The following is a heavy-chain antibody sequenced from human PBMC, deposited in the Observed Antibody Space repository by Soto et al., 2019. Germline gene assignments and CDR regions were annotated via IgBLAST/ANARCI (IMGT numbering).Heavy chain of an antibody. CDR2: ISSSGSTI. CDR1: GFTFGSRA. CDR3: ARVYDFWSGYYLRGNWFDP. V-gene: IGHV3-48*03. Sequence: GGSLRLSCVASGFTFGSRAMNWVRQAPGKGLEWVSYISSSGSTIYYADSVKGRFTISRDNAKNSLYLQMNSLRAEDTAVYYCARVYDFWSGYYLRGNWFDPWGQGTLVTVSS. J-gene: IGHJ5*02. D-gene: IGHD3-3*01.